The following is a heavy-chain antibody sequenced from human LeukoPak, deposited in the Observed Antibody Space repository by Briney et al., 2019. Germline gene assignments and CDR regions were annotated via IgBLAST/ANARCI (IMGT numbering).Heavy chain of an antibody. CDR3: ARGYSSGWYYFDY. CDR1: GFTFSSYW. Sequence: PGGSLRPSCSASGFTFSSYWMNWVRQAPGKGLEWVANIKQDGSEKYYVDSVKGRFTVSRDNAKNPLYLQMNSLRAEDTAVYYCARGYSSGWYYFDYWGQGTLVTVSS. J-gene: IGHJ4*02. CDR2: IKQDGSEK. V-gene: IGHV3-7*01. D-gene: IGHD6-19*01.